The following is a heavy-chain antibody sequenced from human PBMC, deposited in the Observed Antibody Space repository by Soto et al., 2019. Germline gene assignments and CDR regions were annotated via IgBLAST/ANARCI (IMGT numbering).Heavy chain of an antibody. D-gene: IGHD4-17*01. V-gene: IGHV5-51*01. CDR1: GYNFNTYW. CDR2: IYPGDSDT. J-gene: IGHJ5*02. CDR3: ARRLQRTAVTSNWFDP. Sequence: PGESLKISCKGSGYNFNTYWIDWVRQMPGKGLEWMGRIYPGDSDTRYSPSFQGQVIIPVDKSNNTAYLQWRSLKASDTAIYFCARRLQRTAVTSNWFDPWGQGTLVTVSS.